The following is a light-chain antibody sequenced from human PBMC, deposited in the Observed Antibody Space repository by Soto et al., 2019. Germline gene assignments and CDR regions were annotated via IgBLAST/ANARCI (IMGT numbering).Light chain of an antibody. CDR2: EVV. Sequence: QSVLTQPPSASGSPGQSVTISCTGTKSDIGVYDFVSWYQHHPGKPPRLIIYEVVQRPSGVPDRFSGSKSGNTASLTVSGLQAADEADYFCKSYAGSNTYVFGSGTKVTVL. J-gene: IGLJ1*01. CDR3: KSYAGSNTYV. CDR1: KSDIGVYDF. V-gene: IGLV2-8*01.